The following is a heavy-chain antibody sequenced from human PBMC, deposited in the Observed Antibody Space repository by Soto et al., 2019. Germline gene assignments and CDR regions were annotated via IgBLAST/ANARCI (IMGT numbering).Heavy chain of an antibody. CDR3: ARVVNHYYYGMDV. J-gene: IGHJ6*02. V-gene: IGHV1-18*01. D-gene: IGHD3-22*01. CDR2: ISVHNGNT. CDR1: GYTYISYA. Sequence: QVQLVQSGAEVKKPGASVKVSCKASGYTYISYAISWVRQAPGQGLEWMGWISVHNGNTNYAQKLQGRVTMTTDTSTSTAYMELRSLRSDDTAVYYCARVVNHYYYGMDVWGQGTTVTFSS.